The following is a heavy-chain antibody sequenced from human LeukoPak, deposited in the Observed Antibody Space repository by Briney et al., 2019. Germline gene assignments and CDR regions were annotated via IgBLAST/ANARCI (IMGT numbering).Heavy chain of an antibody. D-gene: IGHD4-11*01. CDR1: GFTFSSYW. Sequence: GGSLRLSCAASGFTFSSYWMSWVRQAPGKGLEWVANIKQDGSEKYYVDSVKGRFTISRDNARNSLYLQMNSLRAEDTAVYYCAGDSNSNSWGIRYYFDYWGQGTLVTVSS. V-gene: IGHV3-7*01. CDR2: IKQDGSEK. J-gene: IGHJ4*02. CDR3: AGDSNSNSWGIRYYFDY.